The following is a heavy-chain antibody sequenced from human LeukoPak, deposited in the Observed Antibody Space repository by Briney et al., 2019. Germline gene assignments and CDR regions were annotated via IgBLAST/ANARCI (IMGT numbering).Heavy chain of an antibody. D-gene: IGHD3-22*01. CDR1: GGSISSYY. V-gene: IGHV4-59*01. J-gene: IGHJ4*02. CDR2: ISYSGST. CDR3: ARGPYYYYDSSGYST. Sequence: NPSETLSLTCTVSGGSISSYYWSWIRQPPGKGLEWIGYISYSGSTNFNPSLKSRVTISVDTSKNQFSLKLSSVTAADTAVYYCARGPYYYYDSSGYSTWGQGTLVTVSS.